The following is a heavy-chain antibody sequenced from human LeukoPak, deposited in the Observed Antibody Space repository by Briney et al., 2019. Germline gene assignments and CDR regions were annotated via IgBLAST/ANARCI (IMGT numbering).Heavy chain of an antibody. D-gene: IGHD6-19*01. CDR3: AKDSMAGTNY. Sequence: GGSLRLSCAASGFTFSSYAMSWVRQAPGRGLEWVSAISGSGGSTYYADSVKGRFTISRDNSKNTLYLQMNSLRAGDTAVYYCAKDSMAGTNYWGQGTLVTVSS. J-gene: IGHJ4*02. CDR2: ISGSGGST. V-gene: IGHV3-23*01. CDR1: GFTFSSYA.